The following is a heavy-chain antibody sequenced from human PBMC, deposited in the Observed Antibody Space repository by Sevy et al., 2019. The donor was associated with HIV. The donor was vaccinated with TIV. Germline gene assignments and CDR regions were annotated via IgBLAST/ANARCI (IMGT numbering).Heavy chain of an antibody. J-gene: IGHJ4*02. V-gene: IGHV3-33*01. D-gene: IGHD6-19*01. Sequence: GGSLRLSCVASGFTFSSYGMHWIRQAPGKGLEWVAVIWYDGSNEEYADSVRGRFTISRDNSRDTLYLQMNSLRAEDTAVYYCAREHIAVAGIGYYFDHWGQRTLVTVSS. CDR1: GFTFSSYG. CDR3: AREHIAVAGIGYYFDH. CDR2: IWYDGSNE.